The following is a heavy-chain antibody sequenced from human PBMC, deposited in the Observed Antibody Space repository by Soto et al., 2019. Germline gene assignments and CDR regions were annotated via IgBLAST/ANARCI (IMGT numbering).Heavy chain of an antibody. CDR2: INAGNGNT. J-gene: IGHJ4*02. V-gene: IGHV1-3*05. D-gene: IGHD3-22*01. CDR1: GYTFTSYA. Sequence: QVQLVQSGAEEKKPGASVKVSSKASGYTFTSYAIHWVRQAPGQRLEWMGWINAGNGNTKYSQKLQGRVTITRDTSASTAYMDLSSLRSEDTAVYCCARGLGGYYPPFDYWGQGTLVIVSS. CDR3: ARGLGGYYPPFDY.